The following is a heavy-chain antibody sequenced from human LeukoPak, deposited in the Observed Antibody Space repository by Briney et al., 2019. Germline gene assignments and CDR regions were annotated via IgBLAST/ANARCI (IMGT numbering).Heavy chain of an antibody. D-gene: IGHD2-2*01. J-gene: IGHJ6*02. Sequence: PGESLRISCKGSGYSFTSYWISWVRQMPGKGLEWMGRIDPSGSYTNYSPSFQGHVTISADKSISTAYLQWSSLKASDTAMYYCARGSGVVVPAAPLGVWGQGTTVTVSS. CDR3: ARGSGVVVPAAPLGV. CDR1: GYSFTSYW. V-gene: IGHV5-10-1*01. CDR2: IDPSGSYT.